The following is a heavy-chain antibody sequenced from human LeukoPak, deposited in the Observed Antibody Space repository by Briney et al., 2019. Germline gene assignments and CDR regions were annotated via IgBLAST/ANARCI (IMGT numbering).Heavy chain of an antibody. CDR2: ICFSRTT. CDR1: GGSISSSDSY. J-gene: IGHJ4*02. Sequence: SETLSFTCTVSGGSISSSDSYWAWVRQPPGKGLEWIGSICFSRTTYYNPSLKSRVTMSIDTSKNRFSLKVASVTAADTAVYYCGRHFPETGRDEQPLEYWGQGSLFTVSS. D-gene: IGHD3-10*01. CDR3: GRHFPETGRDEQPLEY. V-gene: IGHV4-39*01.